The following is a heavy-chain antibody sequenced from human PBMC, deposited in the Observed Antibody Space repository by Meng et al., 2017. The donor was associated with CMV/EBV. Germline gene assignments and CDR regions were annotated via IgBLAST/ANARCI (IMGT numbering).Heavy chain of an antibody. CDR3: ARHEHWDAFDI. V-gene: IGHV3-7*01. CDR1: GFTFSSYW. CDR2: IKQDGSEK. Sequence: GESLKISCAASGFTFSSYWMSWVRQAPGKGLEWVANIKQDGSEKYYVDSVKGRFTISRDNAKSSLYLQMNSLRAEDTAVYYCARHEHWDAFDIWGQGTMVTVSS. J-gene: IGHJ3*02. D-gene: IGHD3-3*02.